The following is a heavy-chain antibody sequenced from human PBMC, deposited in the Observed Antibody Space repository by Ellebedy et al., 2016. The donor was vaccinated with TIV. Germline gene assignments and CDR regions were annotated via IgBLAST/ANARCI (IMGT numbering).Heavy chain of an antibody. CDR2: LSRNSDSI. Sequence: SLKISCAAPGFIFGDYAMHWVRQAPGKGLEWVSGLSRNSDSIGYADSVKGRFTISRDNAQNSLYLQMNSLRAEDTAFYYCAKEEGTSYPSSFDYWGQGTLVTVSS. CDR1: GFIFGDYA. J-gene: IGHJ4*02. D-gene: IGHD3-10*01. CDR3: AKEEGTSYPSSFDY. V-gene: IGHV3-9*01.